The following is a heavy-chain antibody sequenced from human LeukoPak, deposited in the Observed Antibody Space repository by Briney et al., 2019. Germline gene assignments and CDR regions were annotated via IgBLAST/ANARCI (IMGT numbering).Heavy chain of an antibody. CDR1: GGSFSGYY. CDR2: INHSGST. V-gene: IGHV4-34*01. Sequence: PSETLSLTCAVYGGSFSGYYWSWIRQPPGNGLEWIGEINHSGSTNYNPSLKSRVTISVDTSKNQFSLKLSSVTAADTAVYYCARGAVVVTAIGGDYFDYWGQGTLVTVSS. J-gene: IGHJ4*02. CDR3: ARGAVVVTAIGGDYFDY. D-gene: IGHD2-21*02.